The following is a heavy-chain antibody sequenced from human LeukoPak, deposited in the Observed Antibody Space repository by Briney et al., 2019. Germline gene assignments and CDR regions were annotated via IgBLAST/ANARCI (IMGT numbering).Heavy chain of an antibody. D-gene: IGHD1-20*01. CDR2: ISTFNAKT. J-gene: IGHJ4*02. CDR1: GYSFASSG. CDR3: ARANWNHIPHDF. V-gene: IGHV1-18*01. Sequence: GASVKVSCKASGYSFASSGISWVRQAPGQGLEWMGWISTFNAKTRYAQKFQDRVTMTTDTSTNTAFLEVRSLRSDDTALYYCARANWNHIPHDFRGQGTLVTVSS.